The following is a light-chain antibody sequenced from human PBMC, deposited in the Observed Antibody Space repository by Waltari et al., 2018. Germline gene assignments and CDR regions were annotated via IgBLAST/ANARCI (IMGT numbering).Light chain of an antibody. CDR3: QTDDYYGVV. CDR2: ENR. J-gene: IGLJ2*01. Sequence: ILTQPHSMSASPGQTVPIPCTRTGSSLDRDNLHWYQQRPGSAPTTLIFENRERPSGVPDRFSGSVDRHSDSASLSISGLRTEDEADYYCQTDDYYGVVFGGGTKLTV. CDR1: GSSLDRDN. V-gene: IGLV6-57*03.